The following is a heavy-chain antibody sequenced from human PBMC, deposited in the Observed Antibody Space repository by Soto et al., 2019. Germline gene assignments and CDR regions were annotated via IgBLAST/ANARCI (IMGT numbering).Heavy chain of an antibody. J-gene: IGHJ6*02. Sequence: PGGSLRLSCEASGFKFGDYAMHWVRQAPGKGLEWVSGVSWNSEIVGYADSVKGRFTISRDNAKNSLYLEMNSLRTEDTALYYCAKDRGPCSGNKCSSLYYYYGMDVWGQGTTVTVSS. V-gene: IGHV3-9*01. CDR1: GFKFGDYA. CDR3: AKDRGPCSGNKCSSLYYYYGMDV. D-gene: IGHD2-15*01. CDR2: VSWNSEIV.